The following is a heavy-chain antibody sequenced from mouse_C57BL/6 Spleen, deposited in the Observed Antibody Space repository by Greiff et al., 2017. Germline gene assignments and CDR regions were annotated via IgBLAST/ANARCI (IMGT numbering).Heavy chain of an antibody. D-gene: IGHD2-3*01. CDR1: GYTFTDYN. J-gene: IGHJ3*01. V-gene: IGHV1-22*01. CDR2: INPNNGGT. Sequence: EVQLQQSGPELVKPGASVQMSCKASGYTFTDYNMHWVQQSHGKSLEWIGYINPNNGGTSYNQKFKGKATLTLNKSSSTAYMELRSLTSEDSAVYYCARYAYDGYSFAYWGQGTLVTVSA. CDR3: ARYAYDGYSFAY.